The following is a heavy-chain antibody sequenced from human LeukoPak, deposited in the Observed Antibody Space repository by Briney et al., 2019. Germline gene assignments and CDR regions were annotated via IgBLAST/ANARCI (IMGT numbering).Heavy chain of an antibody. D-gene: IGHD2-2*01. CDR2: INPNSGGR. J-gene: IGHJ5*02. V-gene: IGHV1-2*02. CDR3: ARDPPVSVPAATEGGWFDP. Sequence: ASVTLSCKASGYTFTGYYMHLVRQAPGQGLGWMGWINPNSGGRNYAQKFHGRVSLTRATAISTAYMELRRLSPDAHAVYYCARDPPVSVPAATEGGWFDPWGQRTLVTVSS. CDR1: GYTFTGYY.